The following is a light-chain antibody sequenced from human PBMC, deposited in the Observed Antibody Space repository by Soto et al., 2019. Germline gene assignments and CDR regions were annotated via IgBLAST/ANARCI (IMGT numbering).Light chain of an antibody. CDR3: AAWDDSLNGFYV. J-gene: IGLJ1*01. V-gene: IGLV1-44*01. CDR2: NND. CDR1: SSNIGTNS. Sequence: QSVLTQPPSASGTPGQRVTIPCSGGSSNIGTNSVNWYQQLPGRAPKLLIYNNDLRPSGVPDRFSGSKSGTSASLAISGLQSEDEADYYCAAWDDSLNGFYVFGIGTKLTVL.